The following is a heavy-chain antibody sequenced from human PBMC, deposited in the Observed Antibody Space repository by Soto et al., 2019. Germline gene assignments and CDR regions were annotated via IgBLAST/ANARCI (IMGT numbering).Heavy chain of an antibody. CDR2: IYHSGSA. CDR1: GYSISSGSY. CDR3: ATVSLQLTTMDY. J-gene: IGHJ4*02. Sequence: SETLSLTCTVSGYSISSGSYWAWIRQPPGKGLEWIASIYHSGSADYNPSLKSRVTISVDTSKNQFSLKLGSVTAADTAVYYCATVSLQLTTMDYWGQGALVTVSS. V-gene: IGHV4-38-2*02. D-gene: IGHD4-4*01.